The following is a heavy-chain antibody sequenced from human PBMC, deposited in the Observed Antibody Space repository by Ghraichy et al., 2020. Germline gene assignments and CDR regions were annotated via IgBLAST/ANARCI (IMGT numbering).Heavy chain of an antibody. V-gene: IGHV4-59*01. CDR2: IYYSGST. Sequence: SETLSLTCTVSGGSISSYYWSWIRQPPGKGLEWIGYIYYSGSTNYNPSLKSRVTISVDTSKNQFSLKLSSVTAADTAVYYCARVGLGSYYVYWGQGTLVTVSS. CDR1: GGSISSYY. J-gene: IGHJ4*02. D-gene: IGHD1-26*01. CDR3: ARVGLGSYYVY.